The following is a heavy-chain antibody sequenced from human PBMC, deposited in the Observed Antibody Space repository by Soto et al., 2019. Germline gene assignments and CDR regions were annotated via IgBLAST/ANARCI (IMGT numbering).Heavy chain of an antibody. CDR3: AREPYGDSQYFDY. V-gene: IGHV3-30*04. D-gene: IGHD2-21*02. Sequence: QVQLVESGGGMAQAGTSLRLSCTGSGFTFNSVSQHWVRQGPDKGLEWVAVVSFDGKVTYCADSVKGRFTVSRDISKNTIYLQANSLRPEDTAVYYCAREPYGDSQYFDYWGQGTPVTVSS. CDR2: VSFDGKVT. CDR1: GFTFNSVS. J-gene: IGHJ4*02.